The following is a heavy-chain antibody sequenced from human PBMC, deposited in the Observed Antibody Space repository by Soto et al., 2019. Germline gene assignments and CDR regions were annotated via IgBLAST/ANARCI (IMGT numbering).Heavy chain of an antibody. CDR2: IYYSGST. D-gene: IGHD2-15*01. Sequence: SETLSLTCTVSGGSISSGGYYWSWIGQHPGKGLEWIGYIYYSGSTYYNPSLKSRVTISVDTSKNQFSLKLSSVTAADTAVYYCARHKELLHAFDIWGQGTMVTVSS. CDR1: GGSISSGGYY. CDR3: ARHKELLHAFDI. J-gene: IGHJ3*02. V-gene: IGHV4-31*03.